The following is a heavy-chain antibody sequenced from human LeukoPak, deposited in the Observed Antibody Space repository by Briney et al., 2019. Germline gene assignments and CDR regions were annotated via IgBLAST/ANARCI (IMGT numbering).Heavy chain of an antibody. D-gene: IGHD4-23*01. V-gene: IGHV3-30*03. J-gene: IGHJ3*02. Sequence: GGSLRLSCAASGFIFSSYGMHWVRQAPGKGLEWVAVISYDGNYKYYADSVKGRFTISRDNSKNTLYLQMNSLRAEDTAVYYCAFLVVTPGAFDIWGQGTMVTVSS. CDR2: ISYDGNYK. CDR1: GFIFSSYG. CDR3: AFLVVTPGAFDI.